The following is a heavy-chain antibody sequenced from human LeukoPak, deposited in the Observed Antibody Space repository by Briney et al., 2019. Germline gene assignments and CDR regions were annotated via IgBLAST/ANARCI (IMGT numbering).Heavy chain of an antibody. V-gene: IGHV1-2*02. D-gene: IGHD6-6*01. Sequence: ASVKVSCKASGYTFTSYYMHWVRQAPGQGLEWMGWINPNSGGTNYAQKFQGRVTMTRDTSISTAYMELSRLRSDDTAVYYCARSRINIAARAPDYWGQGTLVTVSS. J-gene: IGHJ4*02. CDR2: INPNSGGT. CDR1: GYTFTSYY. CDR3: ARSRINIAARAPDY.